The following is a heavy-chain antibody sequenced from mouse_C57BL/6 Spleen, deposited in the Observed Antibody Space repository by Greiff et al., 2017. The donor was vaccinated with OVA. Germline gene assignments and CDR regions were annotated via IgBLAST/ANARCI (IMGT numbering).Heavy chain of an antibody. CDR3: AIPLGYFDY. Sequence: QVPLPQPGAELVKPGASAKVFCKASGHPLTSHRMPWVKQRPGPGLEWIGRIHPSDSDTNYNQKFKGKATLTVDKSSSTAYMQLSSLTSEDSAVYYCAIPLGYFDYWGQGTTLTVSS. J-gene: IGHJ2*01. V-gene: IGHV1-74*01. D-gene: IGHD4-1*01. CDR1: GHPLTSHR. CDR2: IHPSDSDT.